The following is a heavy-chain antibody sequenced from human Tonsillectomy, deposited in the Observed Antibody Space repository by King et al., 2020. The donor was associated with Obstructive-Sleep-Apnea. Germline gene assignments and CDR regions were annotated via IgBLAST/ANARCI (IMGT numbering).Heavy chain of an antibody. J-gene: IGHJ6*02. V-gene: IGHV1-69*01. Sequence: VQLVESGAEVKKPRSSVKVSCKASGGTFSRFAISWVRQAPGQGLEWMGGIIPIFGTANYAQNFQGRVTITADESTSTAYMELSSLRSEDTAVYFCARTLNTRPPYYYYGMDVWGQGTTVTVSS. CDR2: IIPIFGTA. CDR3: ARTLNTRPPYYYYGMDV. CDR1: GGTFSRFA. D-gene: IGHD3-10*01.